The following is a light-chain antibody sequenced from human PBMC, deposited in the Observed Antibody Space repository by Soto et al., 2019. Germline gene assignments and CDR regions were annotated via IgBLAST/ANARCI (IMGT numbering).Light chain of an antibody. CDR3: QQRNNWPT. J-gene: IGKJ3*01. CDR1: QSVTSN. CDR2: DAS. V-gene: IGKV3-11*01. Sequence: EIVLTQSPATLSLSPGERATLSCRASQSVTSNLAWYQQKPGQAPRLLIYDASNRATGIPARFSGSGSGTDFTLTISRLEPEDFAVYYCQQRNNWPTFGPGTKLDIK.